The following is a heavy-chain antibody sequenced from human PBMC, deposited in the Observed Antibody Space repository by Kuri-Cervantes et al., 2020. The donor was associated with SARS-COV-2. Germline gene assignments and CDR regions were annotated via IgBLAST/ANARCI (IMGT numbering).Heavy chain of an antibody. D-gene: IGHD3-9*01. CDR1: GYSISSGYY. J-gene: IGHJ4*02. V-gene: IGHV4-38-2*02. CDR2: IYHSGST. CDR3: ARAVERVTGLLDHFDS. Sequence: SETLSLTCTVSGYSISSGYYWGWIRQPPGKGLEWIGSIYHSGSTYYNPSLKSRVTISVDTSKNQFSLNLRSVTPADTAVYYCARAVERVTGLLDHFDSWGQGTLVTVSS.